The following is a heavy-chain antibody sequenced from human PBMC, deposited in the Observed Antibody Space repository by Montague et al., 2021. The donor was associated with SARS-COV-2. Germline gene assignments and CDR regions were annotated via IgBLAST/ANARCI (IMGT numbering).Heavy chain of an antibody. CDR3: ARATSVRGAVSWFDP. CDR1: GDSISSHY. V-gene: IGHV4-59*11. J-gene: IGHJ5*02. D-gene: IGHD3-10*01. CDR2: INYSGGT. Sequence: SETLSLTCTVSGDSISSHYWSWIRQPPGKGLEWIGHINYSGGTNYNPSLKSRVTVSVDTSKNQFSLKVTSVTAADTAVYYCARATSVRGAVSWFDPWGQGTLVTVSS.